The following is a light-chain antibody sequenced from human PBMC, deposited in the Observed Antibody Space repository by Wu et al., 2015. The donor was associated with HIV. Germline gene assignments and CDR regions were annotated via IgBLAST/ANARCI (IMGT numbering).Light chain of an antibody. CDR1: RSIDTS. J-gene: IGKJ3*01. V-gene: IGKV1-5*03. CDR3: QQYYTYFFT. Sequence: DIQMTQSPSTLSASVGDRVTITCRASRSIDTSLAWYQQKPGKAPKVLISKASSLESGVPSRFSGSGSGTEFTLTISSLQPDDFATYYCQQYYTYFFTFGPGTKVDVK. CDR2: KAS.